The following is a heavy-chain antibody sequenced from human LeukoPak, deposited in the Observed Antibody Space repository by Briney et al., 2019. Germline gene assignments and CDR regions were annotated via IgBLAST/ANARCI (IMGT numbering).Heavy chain of an antibody. CDR1: GGSISSSTDY. CDR2: VYYSGNT. V-gene: IGHV4-39*07. J-gene: IGHJ3*02. CDR3: ARGLQNRSSGRRFDVFHI. Sequence: PSETLSLTCTVSGGSISSSTDYWGWIRQPPGKGLEWIGNVYYSGNTYYNPSLTSRVTISVDTSKNQFSLKLSSVTAADTAVYYCARGLQNRSSGRRFDVFHIWGQGTMVTVSS. D-gene: IGHD6-6*01.